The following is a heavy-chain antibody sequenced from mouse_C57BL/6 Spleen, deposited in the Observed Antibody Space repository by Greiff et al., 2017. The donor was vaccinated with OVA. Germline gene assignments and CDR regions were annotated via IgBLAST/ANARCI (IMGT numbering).Heavy chain of an antibody. D-gene: IGHD1-1*01. J-gene: IGHJ1*03. CDR2: IDPETGGT. CDR1: GYTFTDYE. Sequence: VQLQQSGAELVRPGASVTLSCKASGYTFTDYEMHWVKQTPVHGLEWIGAIDPETGGTAYNQKFKGKAILTADKSSSTAYMELRSLTSEDSAVYYCTILRSWYFDVWGTGTTVTVSS. V-gene: IGHV1-15*01. CDR3: TILRSWYFDV.